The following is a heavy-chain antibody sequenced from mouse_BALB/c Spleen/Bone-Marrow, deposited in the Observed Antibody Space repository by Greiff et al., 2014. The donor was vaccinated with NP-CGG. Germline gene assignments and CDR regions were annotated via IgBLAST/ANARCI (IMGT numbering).Heavy chain of an antibody. CDR1: GYTFTSYD. D-gene: IGHD1-1*02. CDR2: IYPGDGST. J-gene: IGHJ4*01. Sequence: SGPELVKPGALVKISCKASGYTFTSYDINWVKQRPGQGLEWIGWIYPGDGSTKYNEKFKGKATLTADKSSSTAYMQLSSLASENSADYFCARSGGDSMDYWGQGTSVTVPS. CDR3: ARSGGDSMDY. V-gene: IGHV1S33*01.